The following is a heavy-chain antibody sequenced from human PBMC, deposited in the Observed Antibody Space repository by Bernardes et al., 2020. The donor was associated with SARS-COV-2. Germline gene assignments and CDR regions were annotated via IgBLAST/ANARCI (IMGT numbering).Heavy chain of an antibody. CDR3: ARVITFAYWPSYYNYGMDV. D-gene: IGHD2-8*02. J-gene: IGHJ6*02. CDR2: INHSGST. V-gene: IGHV4-34*01. Sequence: SESLSLTCAVYGGSFSGNYWSWVRQPPGKGLEWIGEINHSGSTNYNPSLKSRLTISVDTSKNQFSLKLSSVTAADTAVYYCARVITFAYWPSYYNYGMDVWGQGTTVNVSS. CDR1: GGSFSGNY.